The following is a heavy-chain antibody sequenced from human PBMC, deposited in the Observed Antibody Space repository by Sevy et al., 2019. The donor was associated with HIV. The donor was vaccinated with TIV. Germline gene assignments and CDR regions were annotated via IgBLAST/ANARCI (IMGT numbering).Heavy chain of an antibody. CDR1: GFTFSNYD. J-gene: IGHJ4*02. Sequence: GGSLRLSCAASGFTFSNYDMYWVRQAPGKGLEWVAVISHDGNYKNYADSVKVRFTISRDDFKNTLYLQMSSLRPEDTAVYFCARLFSCGGDCYYLDYWGQGALVTVSS. D-gene: IGHD2-21*02. V-gene: IGHV3-30-3*01. CDR3: ARLFSCGGDCYYLDY. CDR2: ISHDGNYK.